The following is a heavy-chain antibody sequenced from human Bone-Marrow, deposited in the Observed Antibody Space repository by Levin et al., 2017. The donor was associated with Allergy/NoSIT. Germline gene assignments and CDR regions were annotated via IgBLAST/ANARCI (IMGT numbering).Heavy chain of an antibody. CDR1: GFTVSSNY. CDR3: ARAGREVLLWFRELLTLGAFDI. CDR2: IYSGGST. J-gene: IGHJ3*02. V-gene: IGHV3-53*01. Sequence: GGSLRLSCAASGFTVSSNYMSWVRQAPGKGLEWVSVIYSGGSTYYADSVKGRFTISRDNSKNTLYLQMNSLRAEDTAVYYCARAGREVLLWFRELLTLGAFDIWGQGTMVTVSS. D-gene: IGHD3-10*01.